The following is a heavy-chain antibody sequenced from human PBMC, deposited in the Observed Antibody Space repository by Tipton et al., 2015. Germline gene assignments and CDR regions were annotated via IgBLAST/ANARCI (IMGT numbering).Heavy chain of an antibody. Sequence: TLSLTCSVSGDSINRYYWSWIRQPPGKGLECIGYIYYTGSTHYNPSLKSRVTISVDTSKSQFFLKLSSVTAADAAVYYCARDDHQVNAFDIWGQGTMVTVSS. D-gene: IGHD1-14*01. J-gene: IGHJ3*02. CDR2: IYYTGST. CDR1: GDSINRYY. V-gene: IGHV4-59*01. CDR3: ARDDHQVNAFDI.